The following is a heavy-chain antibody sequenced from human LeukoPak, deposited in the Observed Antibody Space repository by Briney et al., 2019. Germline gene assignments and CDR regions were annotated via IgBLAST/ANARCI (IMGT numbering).Heavy chain of an antibody. CDR3: ARLQPRQGWFDP. Sequence: SETLSLTCTVSGGSISSYYWSWIRQPPGKGLEWIGYIYYSGSTNYNPSLKSRVTISVDTSKNQFSLKMTSVTAADTAVYYRARLQPRQGWFDPWGQGTLVTVSS. CDR1: GGSISSYY. V-gene: IGHV4-59*12. CDR2: IYYSGST. J-gene: IGHJ5*02.